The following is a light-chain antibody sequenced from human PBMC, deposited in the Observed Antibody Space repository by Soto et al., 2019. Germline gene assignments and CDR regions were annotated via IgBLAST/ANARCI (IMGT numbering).Light chain of an antibody. Sequence: DIPLTQSPSLLSASVGDRVTITCRASQGISQYVAWYQQKPGKAPKFMIYAATVLQGGVPSRFSGTGSATEFILTISSLQPEDVATYYCQQVNSYPLTLGGGTKVDIK. CDR2: AAT. V-gene: IGKV1-9*01. CDR1: QGISQY. J-gene: IGKJ4*01. CDR3: QQVNSYPLT.